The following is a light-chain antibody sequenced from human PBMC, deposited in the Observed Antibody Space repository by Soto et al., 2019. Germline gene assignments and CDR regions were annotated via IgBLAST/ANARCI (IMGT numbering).Light chain of an antibody. CDR1: QAGSDN. V-gene: IGKV3-15*01. J-gene: IGKJ2*01. CDR2: GKS. Sequence: EIVMTQSPATLSVSPGERVTLSGRASQAGSDNLAWYQQKPGQTPKLLIYGKSTRAPTIPAPLSGSGSGTEFTLAITRLQSEDLAVYYCQQSNNWPYTFGQGTRLDI. CDR3: QQSNNWPYT.